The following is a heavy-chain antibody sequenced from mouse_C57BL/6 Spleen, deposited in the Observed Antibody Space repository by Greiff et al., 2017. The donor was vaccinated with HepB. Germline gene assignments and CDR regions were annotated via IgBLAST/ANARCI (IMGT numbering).Heavy chain of an antibody. CDR3: AREGLSTVVSPHFDY. CDR1: GYSFTGYF. J-gene: IGHJ2*01. V-gene: IGHV1-20*01. CDR2: INPYNGDT. D-gene: IGHD1-1*01. Sequence: VQLQQSGPELVKPGDSVKISCKASGYSFTGYFMNWVMQSHGKSLEWIGRINPYNGDTFYNQKFKGKATLTVDKSSSTAHMELRSLTSEDSAVYYCAREGLSTVVSPHFDYWGQGTTLTVSS.